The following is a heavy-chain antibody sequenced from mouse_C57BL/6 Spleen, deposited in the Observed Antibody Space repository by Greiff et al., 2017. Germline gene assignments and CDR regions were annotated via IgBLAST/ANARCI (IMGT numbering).Heavy chain of an antibody. Sequence: QVQLQQPGAELVKPGASVKVSCKASGSTFTSYWMHWVKQRPGQGLEWIGSLPPSDSYTNYNQKFKGKATLPVDKSSSTAYMQLSSLTSEDSAVYYCANGGWLLPWFAYWGQGTLVTVSA. D-gene: IGHD2-3*01. CDR2: LPPSDSYT. CDR1: GSTFTSYW. V-gene: IGHV1-74*01. J-gene: IGHJ3*01. CDR3: ANGGWLLPWFAY.